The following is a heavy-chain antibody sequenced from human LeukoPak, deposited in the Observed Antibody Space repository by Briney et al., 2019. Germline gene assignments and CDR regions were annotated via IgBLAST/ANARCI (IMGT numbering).Heavy chain of an antibody. Sequence: SETLSLTCTVSGGPISSYYWSWIRQPPGKGLEWIGYIYYSGSTSYNPSLKSRVTISVDTSKKQFSLKLSSVTAADTAFYYCARYIVSYPHDAFDVWGQGTMVTVSS. CDR1: GGPISSYY. CDR3: ARYIVSYPHDAFDV. J-gene: IGHJ3*01. D-gene: IGHD1-26*01. CDR2: IYYSGST. V-gene: IGHV4-59*01.